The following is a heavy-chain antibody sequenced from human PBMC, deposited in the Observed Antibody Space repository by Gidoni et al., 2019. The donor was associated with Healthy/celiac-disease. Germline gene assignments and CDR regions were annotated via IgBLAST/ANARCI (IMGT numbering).Heavy chain of an antibody. V-gene: IGHV3-7*01. Sequence: EVQLVESGGGLVQPGGSLRLSCAASGFTFSSYWMSWVRQAPGKGLEWVANIKQDGSEKYYVDSVKGRFTISRDNAKNSLYLQMNSLRAEDTAVYYCARVFFDFWSGYYTWGGYYYGMDVWGQGTTVTVSS. CDR2: IKQDGSEK. CDR1: GFTFSSYW. J-gene: IGHJ6*02. CDR3: ARVFFDFWSGYYTWGGYYYGMDV. D-gene: IGHD3-3*01.